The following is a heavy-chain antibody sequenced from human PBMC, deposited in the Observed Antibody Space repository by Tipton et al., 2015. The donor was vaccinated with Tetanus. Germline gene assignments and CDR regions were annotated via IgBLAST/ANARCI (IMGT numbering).Heavy chain of an antibody. CDR2: ISPDGRRT. Sequence: SGFTSESHYMHWVRQSPGKGLLWISRISPDGRRTNYADSVKGRFTISRDNAKNTVYLQMNSLRAEDTALYFCSRRSLTNYGLDVWGQGTQVTVS. J-gene: IGHJ6*02. CDR1: GFTSESHY. V-gene: IGHV3-74*01. CDR3: SRRSLTNYGLDV. D-gene: IGHD1-1*01.